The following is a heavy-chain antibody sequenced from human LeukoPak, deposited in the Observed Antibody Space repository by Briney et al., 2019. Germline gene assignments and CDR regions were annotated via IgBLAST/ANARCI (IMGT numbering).Heavy chain of an antibody. V-gene: IGHV3-74*01. CDR3: ARDPYYYVRSGYYEGSGMDV. D-gene: IGHD3-22*01. CDR1: GFTFSSYW. Sequence: GGSLRLSCAASGFTFSSYWMHWVRQVPGKGLVWVSRINIDRSSTSYADSVKGRFTISRDNAKNTLYLQMNSLRAEATAVYYCARDPYYYVRSGYYEGSGMDVWGQGTTLTVSS. J-gene: IGHJ6*02. CDR2: INIDRSST.